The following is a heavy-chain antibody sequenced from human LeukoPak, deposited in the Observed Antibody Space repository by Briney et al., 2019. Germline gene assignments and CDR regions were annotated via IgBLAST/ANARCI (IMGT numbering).Heavy chain of an antibody. CDR2: INPNSGGT. D-gene: IGHD5-12*01. Sequence: ASVKVSCKASGYTFTSYDINWVRQAPGQGLEWMGWINPNSGGTNYAQKFQGRVTMTRDTSISTAYMELSRLRSDDTAVYYCARGNLVATLYFDYWGQGALVTVSS. J-gene: IGHJ4*02. V-gene: IGHV1-2*02. CDR3: ARGNLVATLYFDY. CDR1: GYTFTSYD.